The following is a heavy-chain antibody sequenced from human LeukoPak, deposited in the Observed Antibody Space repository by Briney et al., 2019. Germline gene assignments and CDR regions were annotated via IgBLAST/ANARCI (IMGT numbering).Heavy chain of an antibody. CDR3: AKAPGSGDEVYYYYYIDV. CDR2: IRNDESNK. V-gene: IGHV3-30*02. Sequence: RGSLRHSCAASGFTFSSYGMHWVRQAPGKGLEWVAFIRNDESNKYYADSVKGRFTISRDNSKNTLYLQMNSLRAEDTAVYYCAKAPGSGDEVYYYYYIDVSGKGTTVTVSS. CDR1: GFTFSSYG. J-gene: IGHJ6*03. D-gene: IGHD3-10*01.